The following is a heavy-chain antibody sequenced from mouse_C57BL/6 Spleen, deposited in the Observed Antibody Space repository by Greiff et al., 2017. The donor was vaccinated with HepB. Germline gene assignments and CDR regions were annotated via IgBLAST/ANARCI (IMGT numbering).Heavy chain of an antibody. J-gene: IGHJ3*01. CDR3: ASGYYGSSSAWFAY. CDR1: GYTFTSYW. CDR2: IDPNSGGT. D-gene: IGHD1-1*01. V-gene: IGHV1-72*01. Sequence: QVQLKQSGAELVKPGASVKLSCKASGYTFTSYWMHWVKQRPGRGLEWIGRIDPNSGGTKYNEKFKSKATLTVDKPSSTAYMQLSSLTSEDSAVYYYASGYYGSSSAWFAYWGQGTLVTVSA.